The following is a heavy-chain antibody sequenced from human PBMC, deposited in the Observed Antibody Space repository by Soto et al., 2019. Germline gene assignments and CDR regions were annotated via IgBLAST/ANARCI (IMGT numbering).Heavy chain of an antibody. CDR1: GGYLSSGGYY. Sequence: SETMSVTCTVSGGYLSSGGYYWSWNRQHPGKGLEWIGYIYYSGSTCYNPSLKSRVTISVDTSRNQFSLKLSSVTAADTAVYYCARADTAMVTCWFDPWGQGTLVTVSS. J-gene: IGHJ5*02. V-gene: IGHV4-31*03. CDR2: IYYSGST. CDR3: ARADTAMVTCWFDP. D-gene: IGHD5-18*01.